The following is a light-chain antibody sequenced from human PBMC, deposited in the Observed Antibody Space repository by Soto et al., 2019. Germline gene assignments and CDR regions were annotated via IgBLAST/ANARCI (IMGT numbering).Light chain of an antibody. CDR1: QGSRYD. J-gene: IGKJ1*01. CDR3: LQHSTSPLT. Sequence: DIQMTQFPSALSASVGDRVTITSRALQGSRYDLACYQQKPGKAPKRLIYAASSLQSGVPSRFSGSGSGTECTLAISSLQPEDFATFYCLQHSTSPLTFGQGNKVESK. V-gene: IGKV1-17*01. CDR2: AAS.